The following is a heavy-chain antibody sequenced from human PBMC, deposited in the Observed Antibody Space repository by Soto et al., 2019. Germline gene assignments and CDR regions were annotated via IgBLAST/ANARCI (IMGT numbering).Heavy chain of an antibody. J-gene: IGHJ4*02. V-gene: IGHV3-74*01. CDR2: INSDGSST. Sequence: PGGSLRLSCAASGFTFSSYWMHWVRQAPGKGLVWVSRINSDGSSTSYADSVKGRFTISRDNAKNTLYLQMNSLRAEDTAVYYCARAGEGGYYFAYWGQGTLVTVSS. CDR1: GFTFSSYW. D-gene: IGHD3-10*01. CDR3: ARAGEGGYYFAY.